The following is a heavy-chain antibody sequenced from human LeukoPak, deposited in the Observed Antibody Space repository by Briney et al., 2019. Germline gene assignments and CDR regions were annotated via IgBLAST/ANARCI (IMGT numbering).Heavy chain of an antibody. CDR1: GFTFSSYW. CDR2: VNSDGTGT. CDR3: IRTLIVATSPYMDV. D-gene: IGHD5-12*01. J-gene: IGHJ6*03. V-gene: IGHV3-74*01. Sequence: GWSLRLSCAASGFTFSSYWMHWVRQAPGKGLVWVSRVNSDGTGTTYADSVEGRFTISRDNAKNTVYLQMHSLRAEDTAIYYCIRTLIVATSPYMDVWGKGTTVTVSS.